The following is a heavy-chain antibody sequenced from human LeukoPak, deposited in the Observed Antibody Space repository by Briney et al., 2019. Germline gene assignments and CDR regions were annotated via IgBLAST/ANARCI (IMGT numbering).Heavy chain of an antibody. CDR1: GYTFTRYY. CDR3: ARGISSWSDLAAY. CDR2: INPNSGGT. D-gene: IGHD6-13*01. Sequence: ASVKVSCLASGYTFTRYYMHWVRQAPGQGLEWMGWINPNSGGTHYARQFQGRVTMTRDTTTSTAYMEQRRLRSDATTVYYCARGISSWSDLAAYWGQGTLVTVSS. J-gene: IGHJ4*02. V-gene: IGHV1-2*02.